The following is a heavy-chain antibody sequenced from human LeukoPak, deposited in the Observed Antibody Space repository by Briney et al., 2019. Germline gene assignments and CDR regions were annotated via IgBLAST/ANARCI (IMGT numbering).Heavy chain of an antibody. Sequence: ASVKVSCKASGGTFSSYAISWVRQAPGQGLEWMGGIIPIFGTANYAQKFQGRVTITADKSTSTAYMELSSLRSEDTAVYYCARDEYYDILTGYSSWYYMDVWGKGTTVTISS. J-gene: IGHJ6*03. CDR2: IIPIFGTA. CDR1: GGTFSSYA. V-gene: IGHV1-69*06. D-gene: IGHD3-9*01. CDR3: ARDEYYDILTGYSSWYYMDV.